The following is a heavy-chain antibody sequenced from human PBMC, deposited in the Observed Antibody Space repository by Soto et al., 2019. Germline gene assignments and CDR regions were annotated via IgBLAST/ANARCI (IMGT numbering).Heavy chain of an antibody. J-gene: IGHJ5*02. D-gene: IGHD6-13*01. CDR2: ISSNSAYI. CDR3: TRDASRDSSARGWFDP. V-gene: IGHV3-21*02. CDR1: GFTFRSFT. Sequence: EVQLMESGGGLVKPGGSLRLSCAASGFTFRSFTMNWVRQAPGKGLEWVSTISSNSAYIYYTDALRGRFTISRDNANNSLHLQMNSLRAEDTAVYYCTRDASRDSSARGWFDPWGPGTLVTVSS.